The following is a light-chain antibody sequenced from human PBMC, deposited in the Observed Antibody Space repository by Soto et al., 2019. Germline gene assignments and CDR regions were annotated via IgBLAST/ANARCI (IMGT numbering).Light chain of an antibody. CDR2: VNSGGSH. Sequence: QSVLTQSPSASASLGASVKLTCTLSSGHSSYDIAWHRQQPDKGPRFLMTVNSGGSHNKGDGIPDRFSGSSSGAERYLTISSLQSEDEADYYCQTWGTGYVVFGGGTKLTVL. CDR1: SGHSSYD. J-gene: IGLJ2*01. CDR3: QTWGTGYVV. V-gene: IGLV4-69*01.